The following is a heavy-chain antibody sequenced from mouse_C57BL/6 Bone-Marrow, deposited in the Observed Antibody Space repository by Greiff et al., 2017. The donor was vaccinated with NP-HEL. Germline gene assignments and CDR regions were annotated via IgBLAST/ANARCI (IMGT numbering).Heavy chain of an antibody. CDR2: ISDGGSYT. V-gene: IGHV5-4*01. J-gene: IGHJ3*01. CDR1: GFTFSSYA. CDR3: ARDGGYDYDGWFAY. D-gene: IGHD2-4*01. Sequence: EVQRVESGGGLVKPGGSLKLSCAASGFTFSSYAMSWVRQTPEKRLEWVATISDGGSYTYYPDNVKGRFTISRDNAKNNLYLQMSHLKSEDTAMYYCARDGGYDYDGWFAYWGQGTLVTVSA.